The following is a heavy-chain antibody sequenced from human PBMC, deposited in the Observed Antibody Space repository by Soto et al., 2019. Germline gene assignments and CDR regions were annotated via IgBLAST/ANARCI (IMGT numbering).Heavy chain of an antibody. J-gene: IGHJ4*02. V-gene: IGHV3-23*01. Sequence: PGGSLRLSCAASGFTFRTYPMTWARQAPGKGLEWVSVIGVSADGTHYADSVKGRFTISRDNSKNTLFLQMNSLRAEDTAVYYCAKYSAAGSRYFDFWGQGTLVT. D-gene: IGHD6-13*01. CDR1: GFTFRTYP. CDR2: IGVSADGT. CDR3: AKYSAAGSRYFDF.